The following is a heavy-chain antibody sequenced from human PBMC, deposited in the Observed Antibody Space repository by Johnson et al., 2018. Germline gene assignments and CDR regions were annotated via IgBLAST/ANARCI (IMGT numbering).Heavy chain of an antibody. CDR1: GFTFSSYD. J-gene: IGHJ6*03. Sequence: VQLVQSGGGLVQPGGSLRLSCAASGFTFSSYDMHWVRQATGKGLEWVSGISGSGGNTYYADSVKGRFTISRENSKNTLYLQMNSLTAEDTAVYNCAKRLSPYYYYMDVWGKGTTVTVSS. CDR3: AKRLSPYYYYMDV. CDR2: ISGSGGNT. D-gene: IGHD3-22*01. V-gene: IGHV3-23*04.